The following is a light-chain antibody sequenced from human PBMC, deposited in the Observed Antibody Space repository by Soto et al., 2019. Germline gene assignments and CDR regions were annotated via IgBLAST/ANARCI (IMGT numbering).Light chain of an antibody. CDR2: GAS. V-gene: IGKV3-20*01. J-gene: IGKJ1*01. Sequence: ENVLTQSPGTLSLSPVERATLSCRSSQSLSSSYLAWYQQKPGQAPRLLIYGASSRATGIPDRFSGSGSGTDFTLTISRLEPEDFAVYYCQQYGRSGTFGQGTKVDIK. CDR1: QSLSSSY. CDR3: QQYGRSGT.